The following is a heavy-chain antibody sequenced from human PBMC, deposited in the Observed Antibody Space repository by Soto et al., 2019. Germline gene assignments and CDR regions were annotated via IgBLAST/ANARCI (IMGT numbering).Heavy chain of an antibody. CDR2: ISSSSSYT. CDR1: GSTFSDYY. Sequence: GSLRLSCAASGSTFSDYYMSWIRQAPGKGLEWVSYISSSSSYTNYADSVKGRFTISRDNAKNSLYLQMNSLRAEDTAVYYCAREIATTKDAFDIWGQGTMVTVSS. V-gene: IGHV3-11*05. CDR3: AREIATTKDAFDI. J-gene: IGHJ3*02. D-gene: IGHD1-26*01.